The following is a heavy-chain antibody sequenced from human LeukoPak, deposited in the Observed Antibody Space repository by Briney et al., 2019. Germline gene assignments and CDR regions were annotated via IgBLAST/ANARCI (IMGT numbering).Heavy chain of an antibody. CDR2: IYYSGST. CDR1: GGSISSYY. D-gene: IGHD2-15*01. J-gene: IGHJ4*02. V-gene: IGHV4-59*08. Sequence: PSETLSLTCTVSGGSISSYYWSWIRQPPGKGLEWIGYIYYSGSTNYNPSLKSRVTISVDTSKNQFSLKLSSVTAADTAVYYCASGRDSAYYFDYWGQGTLVTVSS. CDR3: ASGRDSAYYFDY.